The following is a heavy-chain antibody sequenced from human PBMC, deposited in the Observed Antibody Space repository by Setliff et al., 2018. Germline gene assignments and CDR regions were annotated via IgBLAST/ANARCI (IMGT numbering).Heavy chain of an antibody. Sequence: ASVKVSCKASGYTFINYEINWVRQATGQGLEWMGGTNPNNGSTGYAQKFQGRVTMTRNTSISTAYMELRSLRSEDTAVYYCARARGLDVWGQGTTVAVSS. CDR3: ARARGLDV. CDR1: GYTFINYE. CDR2: TNPNNGST. V-gene: IGHV1-8*02. J-gene: IGHJ6*02.